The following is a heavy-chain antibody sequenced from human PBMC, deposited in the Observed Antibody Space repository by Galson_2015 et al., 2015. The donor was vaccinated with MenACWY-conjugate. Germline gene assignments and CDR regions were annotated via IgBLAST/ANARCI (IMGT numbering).Heavy chain of an antibody. CDR1: GFIFNNYA. CDR2: TRQDGGET. J-gene: IGHJ4*02. D-gene: IGHD3-22*01. Sequence: SLRLSCAASGFIFNNYAMSWVRQAPGKGLEWVAATRQDGGETYHADSVKGRFTISRDNSENTLYLQMNSLKAEDTAIYYCAIEPLYDSSGFDSVYFDYWGQGTLVTVSS. V-gene: IGHV3-23*01. CDR3: AIEPLYDSSGFDSVYFDY.